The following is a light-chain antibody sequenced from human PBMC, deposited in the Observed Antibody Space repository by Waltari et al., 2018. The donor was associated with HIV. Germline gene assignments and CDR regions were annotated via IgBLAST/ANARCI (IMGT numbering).Light chain of an antibody. CDR1: QSVLYSSNNKNY. CDR2: WAS. V-gene: IGKV4-1*01. J-gene: IGKJ2*01. CDR3: HQSSRLPYT. Sequence: DIVMTQSPDSLAVSLGERATINCKSSQSVLYSSNNKNYLGWYLQKPGQPPKLLIYWASTRESGVPDRFSGSGSGTDFTLTINSLEAEDAAAYFCHQSSRLPYTFGQGTKLEI.